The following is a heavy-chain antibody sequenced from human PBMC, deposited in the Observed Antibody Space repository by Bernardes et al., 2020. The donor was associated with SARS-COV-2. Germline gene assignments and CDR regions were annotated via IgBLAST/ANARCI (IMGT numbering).Heavy chain of an antibody. J-gene: IGHJ3*02. CDR3: ARGSRSRVPVDAFDI. CDR1: GFTFTTYD. D-gene: IGHD6-6*01. V-gene: IGHV3-13*01. CDR2: ISTAGDT. Sequence: GGSLRLSCAASGFTFTTYDMHWVRQPTGRGLEWVSGISTAGDTYYPGSVKGRFTISRENAKNSLYLQMDSLRAGDTAVYYCARGSRSRVPVDAFDIWGHGILVTVSS.